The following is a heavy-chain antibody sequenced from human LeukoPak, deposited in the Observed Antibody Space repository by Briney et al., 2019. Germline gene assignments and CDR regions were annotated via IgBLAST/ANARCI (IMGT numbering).Heavy chain of an antibody. Sequence: SETLSLTCTVSGDSITSGGYYWSWIRQHPGKGLEWIGYIYSSGSPYYNPTLKSRVTISLDTSKNQFSLGLSSVTAADTAVYYCAGTRGYYYSLHIWGQGTMVTVSS. J-gene: IGHJ3*02. V-gene: IGHV4-31*03. CDR1: GDSITSGGYY. CDR2: IYSSGSP. CDR3: AGTRGYYYSLHI. D-gene: IGHD3-22*01.